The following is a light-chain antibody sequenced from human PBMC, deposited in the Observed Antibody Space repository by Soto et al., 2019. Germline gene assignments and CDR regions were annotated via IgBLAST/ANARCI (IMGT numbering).Light chain of an antibody. Sequence: EFAVTLSEGNLSLXPGEXDTLXXXXSQSVSSSYLAWYQQKPGHAPRLLIYGASIRATGIPDRFSGSGSGTDFTLTISRLEPEDFAVYYCQQYVTWPRTFGQGTKVDIK. CDR1: QSVSSSY. V-gene: IGKV3-20*01. CDR3: QQYVTWPRT. CDR2: GAS. J-gene: IGKJ1*01.